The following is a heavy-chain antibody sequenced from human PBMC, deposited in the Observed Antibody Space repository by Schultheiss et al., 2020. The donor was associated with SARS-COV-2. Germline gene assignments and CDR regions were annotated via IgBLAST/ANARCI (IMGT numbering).Heavy chain of an antibody. J-gene: IGHJ3*02. CDR2: IWYDGSNK. V-gene: IGHV3-33*03. D-gene: IGHD7-27*01. CDR1: GFTFSSYG. CDR3: ASNQTGDDAFDI. Sequence: GGSLRLSCAASGFTFSSYGMHWVRQAPGKGLEWVAVIWYDGSNKYYADSVKGRFTISRDNAKNSLYLQMNSLRAEDTAVYYCASNQTGDDAFDIWGQGTMVTVSS.